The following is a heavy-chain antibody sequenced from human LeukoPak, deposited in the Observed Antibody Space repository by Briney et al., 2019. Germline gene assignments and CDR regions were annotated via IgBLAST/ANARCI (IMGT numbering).Heavy chain of an antibody. CDR2: IYYSGTT. CDR3: ASRSSIWSGYQDTLYYFDS. V-gene: IGHV4-59*01. D-gene: IGHD3-3*01. J-gene: IGHJ4*02. Sequence: SETLSLTRTVSGGSISSYYWSWIRQPPGKRLEWIGHIYYSGTTNYNPSLKSRVTISVDTSKNQFSLKLSSVTAADTAVYYCASRSSIWSGYQDTLYYFDSWGQGTLVTVSS. CDR1: GGSISSYY.